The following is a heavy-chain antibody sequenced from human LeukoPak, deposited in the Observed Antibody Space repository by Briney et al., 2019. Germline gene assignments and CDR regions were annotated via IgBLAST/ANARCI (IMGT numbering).Heavy chain of an antibody. CDR2: ISSSGSTI. V-gene: IGHV3-48*03. J-gene: IGHJ4*02. D-gene: IGHD3-16*01. CDR1: GFTFSSCG. CDR3: ARDPVWGNFDY. Sequence: PGGSLRLSCAASGFTFSSCGMNWVRQAPGKGLEWVSYISSSGSTIYYADSVKGRFTISRDNAKNSLYLQMNSLRAEDTAVYYCARDPVWGNFDYWGQGTLVTVSS.